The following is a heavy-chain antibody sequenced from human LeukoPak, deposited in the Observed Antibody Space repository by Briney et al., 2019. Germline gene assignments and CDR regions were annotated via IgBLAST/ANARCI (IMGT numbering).Heavy chain of an antibody. CDR3: ARRLTYYDFWSGDQGTYMDV. CDR2: INHSGST. Sequence: PSETLSLTCAVYGGSFSGYYWSWIRQPPGKGLEWIGEINHSGSTNYNPSLKSRVTISVDTSKNQFSLKLSSVTAADTAVYYCARRLTYYDFWSGDQGTYMDVWGKGTTVTISS. D-gene: IGHD3-3*01. CDR1: GGSFSGYY. J-gene: IGHJ6*03. V-gene: IGHV4-34*01.